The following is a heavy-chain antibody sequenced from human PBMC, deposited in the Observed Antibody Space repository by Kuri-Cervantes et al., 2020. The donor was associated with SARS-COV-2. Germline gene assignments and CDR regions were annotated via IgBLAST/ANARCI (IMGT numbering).Heavy chain of an antibody. Sequence: GGSLRLSCAASGFTVSSNYMSWVRQAPGKGLEWVATIKLDGSEEYCEGSVRGRFTISRDNARNSLYLQMNSLRAEDTAVYYCARDIGYCSGTSCYTRLDSWGQGTLVTVSS. V-gene: IGHV3-7*01. CDR3: ARDIGYCSGTSCYTRLDS. CDR1: GFTVSSNY. J-gene: IGHJ4*02. D-gene: IGHD2-2*02. CDR2: IKLDGSEE.